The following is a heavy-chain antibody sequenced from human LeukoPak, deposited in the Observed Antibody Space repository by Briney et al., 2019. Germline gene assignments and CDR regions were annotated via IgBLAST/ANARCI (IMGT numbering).Heavy chain of an antibody. CDR2: IYYSGST. Sequence: SETLSLTCTVSGGSISSYYWSWIRQPPGKGLEWIGYIYYSGSTNYNPSLKSRVTISVDTSKNQFSLKLSSVTAADTAVYYCARVGTFHYYGMDVWGQGTTVTVSS. CDR3: ARVGTFHYYGMDV. J-gene: IGHJ6*02. D-gene: IGHD2-21*02. CDR1: GGSISSYY. V-gene: IGHV4-59*08.